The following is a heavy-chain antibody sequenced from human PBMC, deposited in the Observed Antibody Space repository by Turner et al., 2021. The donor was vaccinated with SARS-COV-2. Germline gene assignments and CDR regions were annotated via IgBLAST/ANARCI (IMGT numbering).Heavy chain of an antibody. V-gene: IGHV3-66*01. J-gene: IGHJ3*02. CDR2: IYSGGST. Sequence: EVQLVESGGGLVQPGGSLRISCAASGFTVSSNYMSWVRQAPGKGLEWVSVIYSGGSTFYADSVKGRFTISRDNSKNTLYLQMNSLRAEDTAVYYCARDFREGAFDIWGQGTMVTISS. CDR1: GFTVSSNY. CDR3: ARDFREGAFDI. D-gene: IGHD3-10*01.